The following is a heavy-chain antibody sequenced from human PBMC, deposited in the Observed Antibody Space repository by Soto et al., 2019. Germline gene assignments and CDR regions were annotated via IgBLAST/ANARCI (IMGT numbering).Heavy chain of an antibody. CDR3: VKGGLAASALGCYYYGMDV. Sequence: GGSLRLSCSASGFTFSSYAMHWVRQAPGKGLEYVSAISSNGGSTYYADSVKGRFTISRDNSKNTLYLQMSSLRAEDTAVYYCVKGGLAASALGCYYYGMDVWGQGTTVTVSS. CDR2: ISSNGGST. V-gene: IGHV3-64D*08. CDR1: GFTFSSYA. D-gene: IGHD6-13*01. J-gene: IGHJ6*02.